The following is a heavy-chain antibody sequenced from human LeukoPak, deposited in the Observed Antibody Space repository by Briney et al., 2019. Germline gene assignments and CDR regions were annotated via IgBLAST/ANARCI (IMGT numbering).Heavy chain of an antibody. CDR1: GASISSGTYS. D-gene: IGHD3-16*01. CDR3: ASTVWGYFDY. Sequence: SETLSLTCTVSGASISSGTYSWSWIRQPPGEGLEWIGYIYHTGSTYYNPSLKGRVTISVDRSKNQFSLNLNFVTAADTAVYYCASTVWGYFDYWGQGTLVTVSS. CDR2: IYHTGST. J-gene: IGHJ4*02. V-gene: IGHV4-30-2*01.